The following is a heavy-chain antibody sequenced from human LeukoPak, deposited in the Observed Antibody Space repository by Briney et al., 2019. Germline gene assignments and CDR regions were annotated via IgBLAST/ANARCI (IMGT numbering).Heavy chain of an antibody. CDR1: GYTFTGCY. CDR3: AREIGGDAVDI. Sequence: ASVKVFCKASGYTFTGCYMHWVRQAPGQGLVWMGWINPNSGGTNYAQKFQGRVTMTRDTSISTAYMELSRPRSDDTAVYYCAREIGGDAVDIWGQGTMVTVSS. D-gene: IGHD4-23*01. J-gene: IGHJ3*02. V-gene: IGHV1-2*02. CDR2: INPNSGGT.